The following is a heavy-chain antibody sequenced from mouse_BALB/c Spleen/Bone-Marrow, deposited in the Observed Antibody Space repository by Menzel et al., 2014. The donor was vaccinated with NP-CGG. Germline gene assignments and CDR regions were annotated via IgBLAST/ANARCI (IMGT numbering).Heavy chain of an antibody. D-gene: IGHD2-4*01. J-gene: IGHJ2*01. Sequence: EVQLQQSGAELVKPGASVKLSCTASGFNIKDTYMHWVKQRPEQGLEWIGRIDPANGNTKYDPKFQGKATITADTSSNTADLQLSSLTSEDTAVYYCARLITTDYSGPGTTLTVSS. V-gene: IGHV14-3*02. CDR2: IDPANGNT. CDR3: ARLITTDY. CDR1: GFNIKDTY.